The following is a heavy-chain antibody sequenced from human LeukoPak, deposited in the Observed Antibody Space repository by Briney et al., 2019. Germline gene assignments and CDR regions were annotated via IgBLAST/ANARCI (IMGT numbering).Heavy chain of an antibody. J-gene: IGHJ3*02. D-gene: IGHD3-9*01. Sequence: GGSLRLSCAASGFTFDDYAMHWVRQAPGKGLEWVSGISWNSGSIGYADSVKGRFTISRDNAKNSLYLQMNSLRAEDTALYYCAKAYVGYDILTGSDAFDIWGQGTMVTVSS. CDR1: GFTFDDYA. CDR2: ISWNSGSI. V-gene: IGHV3-9*01. CDR3: AKAYVGYDILTGSDAFDI.